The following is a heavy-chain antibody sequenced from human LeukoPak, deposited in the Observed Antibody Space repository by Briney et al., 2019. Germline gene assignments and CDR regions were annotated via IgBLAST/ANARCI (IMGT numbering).Heavy chain of an antibody. V-gene: IGHV1-69*05. D-gene: IGHD6-6*01. CDR1: GGTFSSYA. J-gene: IGHJ5*02. Sequence: SVKVSCKASGGTFSSYAISWVRQAPGQGLEWMGGIIPIFGKANYAQKFQDRVTITTDESTSTAYMELSSLRSEDTAVYYCARYSSSLQDWFDPWGQGTLVTVSS. CDR2: IIPIFGKA. CDR3: ARYSSSLQDWFDP.